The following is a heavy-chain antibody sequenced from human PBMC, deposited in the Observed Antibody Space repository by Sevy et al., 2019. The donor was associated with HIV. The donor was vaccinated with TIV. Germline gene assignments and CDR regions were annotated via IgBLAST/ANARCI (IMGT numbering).Heavy chain of an antibody. V-gene: IGHV1-18*01. D-gene: IGHD4-17*01. J-gene: IGHJ4*02. Sequence: ASVKVSCKASGYTFTSYGISWVRQAPGQGLEWMGWISAYNGNTNYAQKLQGRVTMTTDTSTSTAYMELRSLRSDDTAVYYCARGGVGAIYGGNSFDYWGQGTLVTVSS. CDR2: ISAYNGNT. CDR3: ARGGVGAIYGGNSFDY. CDR1: GYTFTSYG.